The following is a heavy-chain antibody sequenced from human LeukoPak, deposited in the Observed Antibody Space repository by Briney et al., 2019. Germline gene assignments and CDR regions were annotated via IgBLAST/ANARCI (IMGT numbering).Heavy chain of an antibody. CDR3: ARQGSDCSGGSCSYYYFDY. J-gene: IGHJ4*02. D-gene: IGHD2-15*01. CDR1: GGSLSSYY. Sequence: SETLSLACTVSGGSLSSYYWSWIRQPPGKGLEWIGYIYYSGSTNYNPSLKSRVTMSVDTSKNQFSLKLSSVTAADTAVYHCARQGSDCSGGSCSYYYFDYWGQGTLVTVSS. V-gene: IGHV4-59*08. CDR2: IYYSGST.